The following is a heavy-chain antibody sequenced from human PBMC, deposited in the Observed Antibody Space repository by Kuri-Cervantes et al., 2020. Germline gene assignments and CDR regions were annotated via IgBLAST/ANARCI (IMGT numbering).Heavy chain of an antibody. J-gene: IGHJ4*02. CDR2: IKSKTDGGTT. CDR3: TTDSDYYDSSPHFDY. D-gene: IGHD3-22*01. CDR1: GFPFSSYA. Sequence: GESLKISCAVSGFPFSSYAMSWVRQAPGKGLEWVGRIKSKTDGGTTDYAAPVKGRFTISRDDSKNTLYLQMNSLKTEDTAVYYCTTDSDYYDSSPHFDYWGQGTLVTVSS. V-gene: IGHV3-15*01.